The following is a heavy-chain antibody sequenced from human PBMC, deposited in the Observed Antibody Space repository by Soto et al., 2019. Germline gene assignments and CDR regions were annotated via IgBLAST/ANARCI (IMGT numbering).Heavy chain of an antibody. D-gene: IGHD3-22*01. Sequence: LXISCKGSGYSFTTYWIGWVRQMPGKGLECMGVIYPGDSDTRFSPSFQGQVTISVDMSISTAYLQWSSLKASDTAMYYCARQADHYDRNSFGYWGQGTLVTVSS. CDR3: ARQADHYDRNSFGY. J-gene: IGHJ4*02. CDR1: GYSFTTYW. V-gene: IGHV5-51*01. CDR2: IYPGDSDT.